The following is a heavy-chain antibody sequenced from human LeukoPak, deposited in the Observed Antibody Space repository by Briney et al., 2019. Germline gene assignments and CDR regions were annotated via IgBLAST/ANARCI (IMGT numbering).Heavy chain of an antibody. V-gene: IGHV4-61*02. J-gene: IGHJ4*02. CDR1: GGSISSGSYY. CDR3: ARDGVAARNFDY. CDR2: IYTSGST. D-gene: IGHD6-6*01. Sequence: PSQTLSLTCTVSGGSISSGSYYWSWIRQPAGKGLEWIGRIYTSGSTNYNPSLKSRVTMSVDTSKNQFSLKLSSVTAADTAVYYCARDGVAARNFDYWGQGTLVTVSS.